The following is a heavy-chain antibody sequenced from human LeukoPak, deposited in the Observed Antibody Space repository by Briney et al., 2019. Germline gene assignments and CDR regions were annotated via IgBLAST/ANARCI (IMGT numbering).Heavy chain of an antibody. D-gene: IGHD5-12*01. Sequence: SETLCLTCAVYGGSFSGYYWSWIRQPPGKGLEWIGSIYHSGSTYYNPSLKSRVTISVDTSKNQFSLKLSSVTAADTAVYYCARDIVATNYYYYMDVWGKGTTVTVSS. J-gene: IGHJ6*03. CDR1: GGSFSGYY. CDR2: IYHSGST. V-gene: IGHV4-34*01. CDR3: ARDIVATNYYYYMDV.